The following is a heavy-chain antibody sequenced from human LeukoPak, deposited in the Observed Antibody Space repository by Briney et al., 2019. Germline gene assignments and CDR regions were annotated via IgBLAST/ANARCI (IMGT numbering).Heavy chain of an antibody. J-gene: IGHJ3*02. V-gene: IGHV4-39*01. CDR2: IYYSGST. D-gene: IGHD3-22*01. CDR1: GGSISSSSYY. CDR3: ARRDPITTDAFDI. Sequence: SETLSLTCTVSGGSISSSSYYWSWLRQPPGKGLEWIGSIYYSGSTYYNPSLESRVTISVDTSKNQFSLKLSSVTAADTAVYYCARRDPITTDAFDIWGQGTMVTVSS.